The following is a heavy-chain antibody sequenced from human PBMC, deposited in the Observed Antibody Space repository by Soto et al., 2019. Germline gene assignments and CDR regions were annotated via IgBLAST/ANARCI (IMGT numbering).Heavy chain of an antibody. CDR2: IKQDGSEK. D-gene: IGHD6-19*01. J-gene: IGHJ5*02. CDR1: GFTFSSYW. V-gene: IGHV3-7*03. CDR3: ARWEAVAGTLRWNWFDP. Sequence: GGSLRLSCAASGFTFSSYWMSWVRQAPGKGLEWVANIKQDGSEKYNVDSVKGRFTISRDNAKNSVYLQLNSLRAEDTAVYYCARWEAVAGTLRWNWFDPWGQGTLVTVSS.